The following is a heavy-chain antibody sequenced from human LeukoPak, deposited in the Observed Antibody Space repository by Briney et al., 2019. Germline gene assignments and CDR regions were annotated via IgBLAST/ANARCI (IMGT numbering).Heavy chain of an antibody. CDR3: VRDVSRRIGMDV. J-gene: IGHJ6*02. V-gene: IGHV3-21*01. CDR1: GFIFNSYT. CDR2: ISPVSTYI. D-gene: IGHD2-15*01. Sequence: GGSLRLSSAASGFIFNSYTMNWVRQAPGKGPEWVATISPVSTYIWYRDSVKGRCTISRDNVKNSLYLQIDSLRAEDTAVYYCVRDVSRRIGMDVWGQGTTVTVSS.